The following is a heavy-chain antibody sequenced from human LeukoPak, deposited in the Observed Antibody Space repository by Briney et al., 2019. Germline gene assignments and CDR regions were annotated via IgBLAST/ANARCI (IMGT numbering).Heavy chain of an antibody. D-gene: IGHD6-19*01. CDR2: IYPGDSDT. J-gene: IGHJ4*02. CDR1: GYSFTSYW. V-gene: IGHV5-51*01. Sequence: PGESLKISCKGSGYSFTSYWIGWVRQMTGKGLEWIGIIYPGDSDTRYSPSFQAQVPISADKSLSTAYLQWISPKASDTAMYYCARHVAVAGTGTLGHWGQGTMVTVSS. CDR3: ARHVAVAGTGTLGH.